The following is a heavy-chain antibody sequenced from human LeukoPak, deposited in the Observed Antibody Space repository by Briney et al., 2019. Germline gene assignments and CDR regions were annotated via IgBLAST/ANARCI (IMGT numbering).Heavy chain of an antibody. V-gene: IGHV3-30*18. CDR2: ISDDGRRK. Sequence: PGGSLRLSCAASGFIFSSYAMSWVRQAPGKGLEWVGVISDDGRRKDYADSVKGRFTISRDNSKDTLYLQMNSLRAEDTAVYYCAKDLKVYAIMIDYWGQGTLVTVSS. J-gene: IGHJ4*02. CDR1: GFIFSSYA. D-gene: IGHD2-8*01. CDR3: AKDLKVYAIMIDY.